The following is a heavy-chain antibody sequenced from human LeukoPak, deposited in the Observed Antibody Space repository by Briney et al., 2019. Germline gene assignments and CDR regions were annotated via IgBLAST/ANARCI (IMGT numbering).Heavy chain of an antibody. CDR2: ISGDGGSA. CDR1: GFTFADYA. V-gene: IGHV3-43*02. Sequence: GGSLRLSCAASGFTFADYAMHWVRQAPGKGLEWVSLISGDGGSAYYADSVKGRFTISRDNAKNSLYLQMNSLRAEDTAVYYCARFDYADYLAFDYWGQGTLVTVSS. CDR3: ARFDYADYLAFDY. D-gene: IGHD4-17*01. J-gene: IGHJ4*02.